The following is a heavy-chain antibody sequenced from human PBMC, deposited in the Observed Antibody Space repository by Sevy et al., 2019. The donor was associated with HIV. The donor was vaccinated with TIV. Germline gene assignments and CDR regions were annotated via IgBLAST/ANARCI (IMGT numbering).Heavy chain of an antibody. V-gene: IGHV3-15*01. CDR2: IKSKTDGGTT. CDR3: TTVAQFTAFDI. CDR1: GFTFSNAW. Sequence: GGSLRLSCAASGFTFSNAWMSWVRQAPGKWLEWFGRIKSKTDGGTTDYAAPVKGRFTISRDDSKNTLYLQMNSLKTEDTAVYYCTTVAQFTAFDIWGQGTMVTVSS. J-gene: IGHJ3*02.